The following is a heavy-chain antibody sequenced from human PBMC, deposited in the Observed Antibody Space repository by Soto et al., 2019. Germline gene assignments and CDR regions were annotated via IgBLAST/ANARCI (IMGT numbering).Heavy chain of an antibody. D-gene: IGHD6-19*01. Sequence: QVQLVESGGGVVQPGRSLRLSCAASGFTFSSSGMHWVRQAPGKGLEWVAVTSYDGSSGYYADSVRGRFTISRDNSKNTLYLQMNGLRAEDTAVYYCAKSPPEVAGYFDYWGQGTLGTVSS. J-gene: IGHJ4*02. V-gene: IGHV3-30*18. CDR1: GFTFSSSG. CDR3: AKSPPEVAGYFDY. CDR2: TSYDGSSG.